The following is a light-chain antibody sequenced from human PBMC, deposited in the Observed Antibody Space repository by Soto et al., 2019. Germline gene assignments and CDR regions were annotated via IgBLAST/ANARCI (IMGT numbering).Light chain of an antibody. CDR1: QSISYW. V-gene: IGKV1-5*01. Sequence: DIQMTQSPSTLSASVGDSVTITCRASQSISYWLAWFQQKPGEAPKLLIYDASILASGVPSRFSGSGSGTEFTLTISSLQPDDFATYYCQQYNSYSRTFGQGTKVDNK. J-gene: IGKJ1*01. CDR2: DAS. CDR3: QQYNSYSRT.